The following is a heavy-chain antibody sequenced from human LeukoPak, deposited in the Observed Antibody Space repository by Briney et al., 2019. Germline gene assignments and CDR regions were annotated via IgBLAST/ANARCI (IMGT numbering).Heavy chain of an antibody. CDR3: ARAGSGSYYEPRDYYYMDV. V-gene: IGHV4-30-4*02. J-gene: IGHJ6*03. D-gene: IGHD1-26*01. Sequence: SETLSLTCTVSGGSISSGDYYWSWIRQPPGKGLEWIGYIYYSGSTYYNPSLKSRVTISVDTSKNQFSLKLSSVTAADTAVYYCARAGSGSYYEPRDYYYMDVWGKGTTVTVSS. CDR2: IYYSGST. CDR1: GGSISSGDYY.